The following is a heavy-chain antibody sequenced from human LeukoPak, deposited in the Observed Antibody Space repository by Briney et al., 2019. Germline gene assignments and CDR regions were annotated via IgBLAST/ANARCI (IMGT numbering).Heavy chain of an antibody. CDR1: GGSISSSSYY. V-gene: IGHV4-39*01. CDR3: ARHRRDGYNYLLAFDI. CDR2: INHSGST. J-gene: IGHJ3*02. D-gene: IGHD5-24*01. Sequence: PSETLSLTCTVSGGSISSSSYYWGWIRQPPGKGLEWIGEINHSGSTNYNPSLKSRVTMSVDTSKNQFSLKLSSVTAADTAVYYCARHRRDGYNYLLAFDIWGQGTMVTVSS.